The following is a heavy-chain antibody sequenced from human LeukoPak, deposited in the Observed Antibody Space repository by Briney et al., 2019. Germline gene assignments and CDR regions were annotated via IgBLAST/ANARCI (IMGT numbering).Heavy chain of an antibody. V-gene: IGHV4-39*01. CDR1: GGSISSSSYY. Sequence: SETLSLTCTVSGGSISSSSYYWGWIRQSPGKGLEWIGYIYYSGNTYYNPSLKSRITISVDTSKNQFSLRLSSVTAADTAMYYCARHSYTKYRGVNWYYMDVWQRDHGHRLL. CDR2: IYYSGNT. D-gene: IGHD4-23*01. CDR3: ARHSYTKYRGVNWYYMDV. J-gene: IGHJ6*03.